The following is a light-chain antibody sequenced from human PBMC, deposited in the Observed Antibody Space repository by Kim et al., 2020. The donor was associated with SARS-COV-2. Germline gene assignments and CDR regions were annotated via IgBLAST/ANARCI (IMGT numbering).Light chain of an antibody. CDR2: EVN. Sequence: PGQSITISCTGTSSDVGAYIYVSWYQQQAGKAPKLIIYEVNKRPSGVPDCFSGSKSGNTASLTVSGLQAEDEADYYCGAYAGSSSLFGGGTQLTVL. CDR1: SSDVGAYIY. J-gene: IGLJ2*01. CDR3: GAYAGSSSL. V-gene: IGLV2-8*01.